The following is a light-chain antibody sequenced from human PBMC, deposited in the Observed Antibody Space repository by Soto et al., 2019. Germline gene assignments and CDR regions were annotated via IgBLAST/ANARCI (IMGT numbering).Light chain of an antibody. CDR2: DNN. CDR1: SSNIGNNY. V-gene: IGLV1-51*01. Sequence: QAVLTQPPSLSAAPGQMVTISCSGGSSNIGNNYVSWYQQVAGTTPKLLIFDNNKRPSGIPDRFSGSKSGTSATLGIAGLQTGDAADYYCATWDSSLSAWLFGGGTQLTVL. CDR3: ATWDSSLSAWL. J-gene: IGLJ7*01.